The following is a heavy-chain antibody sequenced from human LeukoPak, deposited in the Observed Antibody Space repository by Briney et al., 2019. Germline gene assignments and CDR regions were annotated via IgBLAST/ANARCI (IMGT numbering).Heavy chain of an antibody. Sequence: GGSLRLSCAASGFTFSSYAMSWVRQAPGKGLEWVSAISGSGGSTYYADSVKGRFTISRDNSKNTLYLQMNSLRAEDTAVYYCAKDSLDYYDSSGYTPTVIWGQGTLVTVSS. J-gene: IGHJ4*02. CDR3: AKDSLDYYDSSGYTPTVI. V-gene: IGHV3-23*01. D-gene: IGHD3-22*01. CDR2: ISGSGGST. CDR1: GFTFSSYA.